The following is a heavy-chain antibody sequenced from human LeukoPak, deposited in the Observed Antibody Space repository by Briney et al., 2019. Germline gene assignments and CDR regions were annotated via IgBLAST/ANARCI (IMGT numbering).Heavy chain of an antibody. Sequence: GESLRLSCAASGFIFKKYWMNWVRQVPGKGLECLVNIKEDGSETYYADSVKGRFTISRDNPKNLLFLQINSLRVEDTAVYYCARETPRRGETRDGYRWGQGTVVTVSS. D-gene: IGHD5-24*01. CDR2: IKEDGSET. CDR1: GFIFKKYW. J-gene: IGHJ4*02. CDR3: ARETPRRGETRDGYR. V-gene: IGHV3-7*01.